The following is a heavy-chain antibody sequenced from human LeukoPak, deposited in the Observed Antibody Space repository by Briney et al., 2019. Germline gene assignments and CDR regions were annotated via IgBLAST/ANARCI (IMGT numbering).Heavy chain of an antibody. Sequence: PSETLSLTCAVSGDSLTGSNWWSWVRQPPGKGLEWIGAIDHSGSTNYNPSLKSRVTIPVDMSKTQFSLKLTSVTAADTAVYYCARLHYNSAFDIWGQGTMVTVSS. V-gene: IGHV4-4*02. D-gene: IGHD5-24*01. J-gene: IGHJ3*02. CDR2: IDHSGST. CDR3: ARLHYNSAFDI. CDR1: GDSLTGSNW.